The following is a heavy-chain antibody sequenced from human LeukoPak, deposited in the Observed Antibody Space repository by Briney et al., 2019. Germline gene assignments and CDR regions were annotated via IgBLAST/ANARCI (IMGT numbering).Heavy chain of an antibody. V-gene: IGHV4-34*01. Sequence: SETLSLTCAVSGVSFDDYYWSGVRQTPGKGLEWIGEINHSGYTNDSPSLKSRVTLSIDTSRKQFSLNLRSVTVADTGIYYCTRMTAGHDYWGQGTLVTVSS. CDR3: TRMTAGHDY. J-gene: IGHJ4*02. CDR1: GVSFDDYY. D-gene: IGHD2-21*02. CDR2: INHSGYT.